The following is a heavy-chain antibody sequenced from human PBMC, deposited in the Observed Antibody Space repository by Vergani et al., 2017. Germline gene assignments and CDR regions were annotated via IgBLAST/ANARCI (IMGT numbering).Heavy chain of an antibody. Sequence: QVQLQESGPGLVKPSQTLSLTCTVSGASINNDFYYWHWIRQPAGKGLEWIGRLYVGGITDYNSSLQSRVSMSVDTSKNQFSLTLTFVTAADTAVYFCARSSYFDILTGRDAVDIWGQGTMVTVSS. D-gene: IGHD3-9*01. CDR3: ARSSYFDILTGRDAVDI. V-gene: IGHV4-61*02. CDR1: GASINNDFYY. CDR2: LYVGGIT. J-gene: IGHJ3*02.